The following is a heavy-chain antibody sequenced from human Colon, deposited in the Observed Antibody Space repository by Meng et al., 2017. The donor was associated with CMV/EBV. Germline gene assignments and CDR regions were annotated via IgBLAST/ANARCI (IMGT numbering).Heavy chain of an antibody. CDR3: ASRDY. J-gene: IGHJ4*02. V-gene: IGHV3-74*01. CDR2: VNTDGSTT. Sequence: EVQRGESVGGLVHAGWALRLSCAASGFTFSSKWMHWVRQGPGKGLVWVSRVNTDGSTTYYADSVKGRFTISRDNAKNTLYLQMNSLRAEDTAVYYCASRDYWGQGTLVTVSS. CDR1: GFTFSSKW.